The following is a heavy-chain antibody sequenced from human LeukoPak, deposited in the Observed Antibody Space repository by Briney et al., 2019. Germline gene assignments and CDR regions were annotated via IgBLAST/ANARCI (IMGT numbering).Heavy chain of an antibody. CDR3: ARAPVATPSEFDY. D-gene: IGHD5-12*01. CDR2: ISYGGNT. Sequence: SETLSLTCAVSGDSISSGGYWWSWIRQHPGKGPEWIEYISYGGNTYYNPSLKSRVAISADTPKNQFSLKLSSTTAADTAVYYCARAPVATPSEFDYWGQGTLVTVSS. V-gene: IGHV4-31*11. J-gene: IGHJ4*02. CDR1: GDSISSGGYW.